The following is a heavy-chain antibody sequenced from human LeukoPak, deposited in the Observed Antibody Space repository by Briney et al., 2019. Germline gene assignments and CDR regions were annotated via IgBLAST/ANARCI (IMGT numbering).Heavy chain of an antibody. D-gene: IGHD3-10*01. Sequence: SETLSLTCTVSGGSISSYYWSWIRQPPGKGLEWIGYIYYSGSTNYNPSLKSRVTISVDTSKNQFSLKLSSVTAADTAVYYCARRGRSGSAENWGQGNLVTVSS. J-gene: IGHJ4*02. CDR3: ARRGRSGSAEN. CDR1: GGSISSYY. CDR2: IYYSGST. V-gene: IGHV4-59*08.